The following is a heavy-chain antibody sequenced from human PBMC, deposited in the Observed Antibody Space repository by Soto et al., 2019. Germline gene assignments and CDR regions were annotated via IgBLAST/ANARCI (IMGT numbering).Heavy chain of an antibody. V-gene: IGHV1-69*13. CDR1: GGTFSSYA. J-gene: IGHJ3*02. CDR3: ARLITMIVVVIDRPPDAFDI. D-gene: IGHD3-22*01. Sequence: SVKVSCKASGGTFSSYAIRWVRQAPGQGLEWMGGIIPIFGTANYAQKFQGRVTITADESTSTAYMELSSLRSEDTAVYYCARLITMIVVVIDRPPDAFDIWGQGTMVTVSS. CDR2: IIPIFGTA.